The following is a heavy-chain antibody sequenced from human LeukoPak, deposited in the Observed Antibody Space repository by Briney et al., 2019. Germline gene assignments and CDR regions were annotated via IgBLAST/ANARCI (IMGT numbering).Heavy chain of an antibody. CDR3: ATVAVAGNFFDH. CDR1: GYPFINYA. Sequence: ASVTVSFTASGYPFINYAMTWVRPAPGQGLEWMGWINTNTGNPTYAQDFTGRFVISFDTSGRTTYLQINSLKTEDTAVYYCATVAVAGNFFDHWGQGSLVTVSS. D-gene: IGHD6-19*01. J-gene: IGHJ4*02. V-gene: IGHV7-4-1*02. CDR2: INTNTGNP.